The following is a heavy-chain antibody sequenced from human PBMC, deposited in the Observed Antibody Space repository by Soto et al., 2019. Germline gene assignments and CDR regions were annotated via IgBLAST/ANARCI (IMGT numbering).Heavy chain of an antibody. CDR2: INSDGSST. J-gene: IGHJ4*02. V-gene: IGHV3-74*01. Sequence: EVPLVESGGGLVQPGGSLRLSCAASGFTFSWYWMHWVRQAPGKGLVWVSRINSDGSSTSYADSVKGRFTISRDYAQNTLYLQMNSLRAEDTAMYYCAREGVGGNFDYWGQGTLVTVSS. CDR3: AREGVGGNFDY. CDR1: GFTFSWYW. D-gene: IGHD1-26*01.